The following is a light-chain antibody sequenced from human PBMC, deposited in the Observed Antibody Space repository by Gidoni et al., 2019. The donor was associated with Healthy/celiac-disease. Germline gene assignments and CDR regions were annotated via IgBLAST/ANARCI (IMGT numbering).Light chain of an antibody. Sequence: EIVLTQSPATLSFSPGERATLSCRASQSVSSYLAWYQQKPGQAPRLLIYDASNRATGIPARFSGSGSGTDFTLTISSLEPEDFAVYYCQQRSNWPRGLTFXGXTKVEIK. CDR2: DAS. CDR1: QSVSSY. CDR3: QQRSNWPRGLT. J-gene: IGKJ4*01. V-gene: IGKV3-11*01.